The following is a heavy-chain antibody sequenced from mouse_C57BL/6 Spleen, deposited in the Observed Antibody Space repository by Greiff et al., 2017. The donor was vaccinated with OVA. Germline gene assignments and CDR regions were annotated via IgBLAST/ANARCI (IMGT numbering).Heavy chain of an antibody. V-gene: IGHV2-2*01. CDR2: IWSGGST. D-gene: IGHD4-1*01. J-gene: IGHJ2*01. CDR3: ARGRTGTWLDY. CDR1: GFSLTSYG. Sequence: VQLQQSGPGLVQPSQSLSITCTVSGFSLTSYGVHWVRQSPGQGLEWLGVIWSGGSTDYNAAFISRLSISKDNSKSQVFFKMNSLQADDTAIDYGARGRTGTWLDYWGQGTTLTVSS.